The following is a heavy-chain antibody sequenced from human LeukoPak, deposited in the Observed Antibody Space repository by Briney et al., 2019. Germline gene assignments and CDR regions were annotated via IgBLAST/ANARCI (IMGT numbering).Heavy chain of an antibody. CDR3: ARGGSPPEALGDTFDI. CDR1: GDSLSSNSAA. CDR2: TFYRSKWYN. V-gene: IGHV6-1*01. D-gene: IGHD1-26*01. J-gene: IGHJ3*02. Sequence: SQTLSLTCALSGDSLSSNSAAWNWVRQSPTRGLEWLVRTFYRSKWYNDYAVSVKSRITINPDTSKNQFSLQLNSVTPEDTALYYCARGGSPPEALGDTFDIWGQGTMVTVSS.